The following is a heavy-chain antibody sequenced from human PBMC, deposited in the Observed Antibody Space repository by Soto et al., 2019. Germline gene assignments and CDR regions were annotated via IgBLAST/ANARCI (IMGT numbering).Heavy chain of an antibody. Sequence: SETLSLTCTVSGGSISSYYWSWIRQPPGKGLEWIGYIYYSGSTNYNPSLKSRVTISVDTSKNQFSLKLSSVTAADTAVYYCARDRGITIFGSRGTDVWGQGTTVTVSS. CDR1: GGSISSYY. CDR2: IYYSGST. CDR3: ARDRGITIFGSRGTDV. J-gene: IGHJ6*02. V-gene: IGHV4-59*01. D-gene: IGHD3-3*01.